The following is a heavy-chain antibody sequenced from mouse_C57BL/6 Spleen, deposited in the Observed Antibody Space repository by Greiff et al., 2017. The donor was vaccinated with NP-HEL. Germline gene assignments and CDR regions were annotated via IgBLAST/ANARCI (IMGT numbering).Heavy chain of an antibody. V-gene: IGHV3-6*01. D-gene: IGHD3-3*01. CDR1: GYSITSGYY. CDR2: ISYDGSN. Sequence: DVQLQESGPGLVKPSQSLSLTCSVTGYSITSGYYWNWIRQFPGNKLEWMGYISYDGSNNYNPSLKNRISITRDTSKNQFFLKLNSVTTEDTATYYCAREGDAVFAYWGQGTLVTVSA. J-gene: IGHJ3*01. CDR3: AREGDAVFAY.